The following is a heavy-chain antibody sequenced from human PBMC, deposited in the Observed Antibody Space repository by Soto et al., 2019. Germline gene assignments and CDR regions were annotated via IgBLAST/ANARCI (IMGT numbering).Heavy chain of an antibody. CDR2: LYWDDDK. J-gene: IGHJ4*02. CDR3: SHSPPSGEAAAGTSYVDY. Sequence: SAPTLVNPTQTLTLTCPFSGFSLSTTGVGLGWIRQPPGKALEWLALLYWDDDKRYSPSMKSTLTITKDTSKSQVVLTMTNMDPVDTATYYCSHSPPSGEAAAGTSYVDYWGQGTLVTVSS. D-gene: IGHD6-13*01. V-gene: IGHV2-5*02. CDR1: GFSLSTTGVG.